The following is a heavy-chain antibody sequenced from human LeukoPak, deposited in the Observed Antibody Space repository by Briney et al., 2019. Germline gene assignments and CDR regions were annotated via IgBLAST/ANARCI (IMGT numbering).Heavy chain of an antibody. J-gene: IGHJ4*02. D-gene: IGHD6-19*01. CDR3: ARREGGWYLDY. V-gene: IGHV5-51*01. Sequence: GESLKISCQGSGYTFANYWIGWVRPTPRKGLGWMWIIYPSDSDTRYSPAFQGQVTISADKSISTAYLQWSSLKASYTAVYYCARREGGWYLDYWGQGTLVTVSS. CDR2: IYPSDSDT. CDR1: GYTFANYW.